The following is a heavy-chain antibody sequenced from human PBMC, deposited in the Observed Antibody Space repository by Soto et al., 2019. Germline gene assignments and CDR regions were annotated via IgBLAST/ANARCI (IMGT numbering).Heavy chain of an antibody. CDR2: IIPILGIA. Sequence: QVQLVQSGAEVKKPGSSVKVSCKASGGTFSSYTISWVRQAPGQGLEWMGRIIPILGIANYAQKFQGRVTITADKATSTAYMELSSLRSEDTAVYYCARLGGVKARDDYWGQGTLVTVSS. V-gene: IGHV1-69*02. CDR1: GGTFSSYT. D-gene: IGHD3-16*01. CDR3: ARLGGVKARDDY. J-gene: IGHJ4*02.